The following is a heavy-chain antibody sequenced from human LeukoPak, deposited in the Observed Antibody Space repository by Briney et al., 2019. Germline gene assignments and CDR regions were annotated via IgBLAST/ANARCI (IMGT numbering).Heavy chain of an antibody. Sequence: SETLSLTCTVSGGSLSSYYCSWIRQPAGKGLEWIGRIYTSGSTTYNPSPKSRVTMSVDTSKNQFSLKLSSVTAADTAVYYCARGYDDYVWGSYRPYFDYWGQGTLVPVSS. CDR1: GGSLSSYY. J-gene: IGHJ4*02. V-gene: IGHV4-4*07. D-gene: IGHD3-16*02. CDR2: IYTSGST. CDR3: ARGYDDYVWGSYRPYFDY.